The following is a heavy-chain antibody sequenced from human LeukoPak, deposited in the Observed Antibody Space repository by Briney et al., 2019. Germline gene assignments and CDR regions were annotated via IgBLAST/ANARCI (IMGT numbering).Heavy chain of an antibody. J-gene: IGHJ5*02. CDR1: GFTVSSNY. D-gene: IGHD1-7*01. Sequence: PGGSLRLSCAASGFTVSSNYMSWVRQAPGKGLEWVSVIYSGGSTYYADSVKGRFTISRDNSKNTLYLQMNSLRAEDTAVYCCAKVPNWNYLWFDPWGQGTLVTVSS. V-gene: IGHV3-53*01. CDR3: AKVPNWNYLWFDP. CDR2: IYSGGST.